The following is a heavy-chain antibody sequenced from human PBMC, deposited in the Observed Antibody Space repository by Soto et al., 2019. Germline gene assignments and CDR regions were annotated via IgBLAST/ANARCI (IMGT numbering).Heavy chain of an antibody. CDR3: TRGQKWFAY. D-gene: IGHD3-22*01. V-gene: IGHV4-61*01. Sequence: PSETLSLTCTVSGDSVSSGSYFWGWIRQPPGKGLEWIGYIYYSGSTNYNPSLKSRVTISVDTSKNQFSLKLSSVTAADTAVYYCTRGQKWFAYWGQGTLVTSPQ. J-gene: IGHJ4*02. CDR1: GDSVSSGSYF. CDR2: IYYSGST.